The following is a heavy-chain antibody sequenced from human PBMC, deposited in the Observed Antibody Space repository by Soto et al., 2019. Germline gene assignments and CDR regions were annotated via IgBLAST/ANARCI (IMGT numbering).Heavy chain of an antibody. D-gene: IGHD2-15*01. CDR3: AKDKEPDGVWDIDY. Sequence: GGSLRLSCAASGFTFDDHGMTWVRQAPGKGPEWVSGITSNGATTGYADSVKGRFTISRDNSKNSLYLHMNGLRVEDTAIYYCAKDKEPDGVWDIDYWGHGTLVTVSS. J-gene: IGHJ4*01. CDR1: GFTFDDHG. CDR2: ITSNGATT. V-gene: IGHV3-20*04.